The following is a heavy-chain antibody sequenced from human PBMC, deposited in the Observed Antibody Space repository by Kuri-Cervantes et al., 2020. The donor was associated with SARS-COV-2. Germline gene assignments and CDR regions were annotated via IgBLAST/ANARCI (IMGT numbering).Heavy chain of an antibody. CDR1: GFTFSSYA. D-gene: IGHD3-3*01. J-gene: IGHJ2*01. V-gene: IGHV3-30-3*01. CDR2: ISYDGSNK. Sequence: GESLKISCAASGFTFSSYAMHWVRQAPGKGLEWVAVISYDGSNKYYADSVKGRFTTSRDNAKNTLYLQMNSLRAEDTAVYYCAREDITIFGVVKEYFDLWGRGTLVTVSS. CDR3: AREDITIFGVVKEYFDL.